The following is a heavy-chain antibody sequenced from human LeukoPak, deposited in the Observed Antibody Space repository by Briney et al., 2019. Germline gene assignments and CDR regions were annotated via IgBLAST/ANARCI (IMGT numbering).Heavy chain of an antibody. CDR3: AKGRSGWYEGLDY. CDR1: DFTFSTYA. D-gene: IGHD6-19*01. Sequence: PSGSLTPSCAASDFTFSTYAMTWIRQAPGKGLEWVSVISNGGDSAWYADSVKGRFTISRDNSKSALFLQMNSLRADDTAIYYGAKGRSGWYEGLDYWGQGILVTVSS. V-gene: IGHV3-23*01. J-gene: IGHJ4*02. CDR2: ISNGGDSA.